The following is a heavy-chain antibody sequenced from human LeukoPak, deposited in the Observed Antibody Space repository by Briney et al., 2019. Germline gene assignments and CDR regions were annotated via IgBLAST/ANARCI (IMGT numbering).Heavy chain of an antibody. D-gene: IGHD3-9*01. J-gene: IGHJ4*02. Sequence: PGGSLRLSCAASGFTFSSYGVHWVRQAPGKGLEWVAFIRYDGTNKYYADSVKGRFTISRDNSKITLYLQMNSLRAEDTGVYYCAKDTSGYHTPDAIDYWGQGTLVTVSS. V-gene: IGHV3-30*02. CDR3: AKDTSGYHTPDAIDY. CDR2: IRYDGTNK. CDR1: GFTFSSYG.